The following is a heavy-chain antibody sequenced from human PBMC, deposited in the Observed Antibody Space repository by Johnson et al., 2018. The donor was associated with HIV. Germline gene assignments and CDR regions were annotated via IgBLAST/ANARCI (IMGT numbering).Heavy chain of an antibody. Sequence: VQLVESGGGLVPPGGSLRLSCAASGFIFRNYWMYWVRQAPGKGLVWVARIYSDGSDTAYADSVTGRFTISRDNAKKTLYLQMKSLRAEDTAVYYCARKQWLEIPSDALDVWGQGTMVTVSS. CDR1: GFIFRNYW. CDR2: IYSDGSDT. CDR3: ARKQWLEIPSDALDV. D-gene: IGHD6-19*01. J-gene: IGHJ3*01. V-gene: IGHV3-74*03.